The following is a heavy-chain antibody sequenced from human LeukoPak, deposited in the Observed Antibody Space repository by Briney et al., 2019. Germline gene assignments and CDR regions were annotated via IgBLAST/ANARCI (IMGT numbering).Heavy chain of an antibody. CDR3: ARGCRVVPGVHNVGMTSYYNGLDV. V-gene: IGHV1-46*01. Sequence: ASVKVSCKPSGYTFTSYYMHWVRQAPGQGLEWMGIINPSGGDTSYAQKFQGRVTTTRDPSTSTVYMEVVSLRPEDTAVYYCARGCRVVPGVHNVGMTSYYNGLDVWGQGTTVTVSS. J-gene: IGHJ6*02. CDR2: INPSGGDT. CDR1: GYTFTSYY. D-gene: IGHD2-2*01.